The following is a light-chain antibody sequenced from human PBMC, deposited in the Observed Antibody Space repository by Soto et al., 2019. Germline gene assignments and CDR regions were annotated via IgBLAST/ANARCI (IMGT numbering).Light chain of an antibody. V-gene: IGKV1-39*01. CDR1: QSISNW. Sequence: DIQMTQSPSTLSASVGDRVTITCRATQSISNWLAWYQLKPGKAPNLLMYGASYLKSGVPTRFSGSGSGTDFTLTISSLQPEDFAIYYCQQTYTTPEITFGQGTRLEIK. J-gene: IGKJ5*01. CDR2: GAS. CDR3: QQTYTTPEIT.